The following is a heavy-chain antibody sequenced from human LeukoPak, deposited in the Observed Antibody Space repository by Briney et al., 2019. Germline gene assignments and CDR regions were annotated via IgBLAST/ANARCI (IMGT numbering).Heavy chain of an antibody. CDR2: IYYSGST. D-gene: IGHD6-25*01. V-gene: IGHV4-59*01. CDR3: ASTPITHSGEIFFDY. CDR1: GGSISSYY. J-gene: IGHJ4*02. Sequence: SETLSLTCTVSGGSISSYYWSWIRQPPGKGLEWIGYIYYSGSTNYNPSLKSRVTISVDTSKNQFSLKLSSVTAADTAVYYCASTPITHSGEIFFDYWGQGTQVTVSS.